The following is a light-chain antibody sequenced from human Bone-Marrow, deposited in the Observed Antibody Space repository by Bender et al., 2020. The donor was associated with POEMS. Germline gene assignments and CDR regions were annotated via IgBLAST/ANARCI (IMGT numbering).Light chain of an antibody. Sequence: QSALTQPRSVSGSPGQSVTISCTGTSSDVGGYNFVSWYQQHPGKAPKLMIYDVNTRPSGVPDRFSGSKSGNTASLAISGVEAGDEADYYCQVWESYTDHSVLFGGGTKLTVL. V-gene: IGLV2-11*01. J-gene: IGLJ2*01. CDR2: DVN. CDR3: QVWESYTDHSVL. CDR1: SSDVGGYNF.